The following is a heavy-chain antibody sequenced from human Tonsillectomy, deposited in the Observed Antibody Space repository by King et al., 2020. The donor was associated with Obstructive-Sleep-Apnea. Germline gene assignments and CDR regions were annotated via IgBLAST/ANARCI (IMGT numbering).Heavy chain of an antibody. CDR2: SDWDDDK. J-gene: IGHJ4*02. D-gene: IGHD2-15*01. CDR1: GFSLSTSGMC. Sequence: VTLKESGPALVKPTQTLTLTCTFSGFSLSTSGMCVSWIRQPPGKALEWLARSDWDDDKYYSTSLKTRLTISKDTSKNQVVLTMTNMDPVDTATYYCARLLVGGGIVATEGEYYFDYWGQGTLVTVSS. CDR3: ARLLVGGGIVATEGEYYFDY. V-gene: IGHV2-70*11.